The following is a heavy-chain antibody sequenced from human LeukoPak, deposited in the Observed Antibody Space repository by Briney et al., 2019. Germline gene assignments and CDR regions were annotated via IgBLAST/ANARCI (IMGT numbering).Heavy chain of an antibody. J-gene: IGHJ3*02. CDR2: INHSGST. V-gene: IGHV4-34*01. Sequence: SETLSLTCAVYGGSFSGYYWSWIRQPPGKGLEWIGEINHSGSTNYNPSLKSRVTISVDTSKNQFSLKLSSVTAADTAVYYCAREDYGVIDAFDIWGQGTMVTVSS. D-gene: IGHD4-17*01. CDR1: GGSFSGYY. CDR3: AREDYGVIDAFDI.